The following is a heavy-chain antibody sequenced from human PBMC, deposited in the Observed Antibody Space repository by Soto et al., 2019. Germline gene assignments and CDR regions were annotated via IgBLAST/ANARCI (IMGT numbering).Heavy chain of an antibody. Sequence: GGSLRLSCSASGFTFSSYAMHWVRQAPGKGLEYVSAISSNGGSTYYADSVKGRFTISRDNSKNTLYLQMSSLRAEDTAVYYCVKDGYSSGWYVDFDYWGQGTLVTVSS. D-gene: IGHD6-19*01. CDR2: ISSNGGST. V-gene: IGHV3-64D*06. J-gene: IGHJ4*02. CDR3: VKDGYSSGWYVDFDY. CDR1: GFTFSSYA.